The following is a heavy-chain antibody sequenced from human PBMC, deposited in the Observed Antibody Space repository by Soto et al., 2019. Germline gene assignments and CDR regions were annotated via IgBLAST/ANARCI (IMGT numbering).Heavy chain of an antibody. Sequence: QVQLVQSGAEVKKPGSSVKVSCKASGYTFISYGISWVRQAPGQGLEWMGWISAYNDYTNYAQKLQGRVTMTTDTSIIIAYLELTSMRAADTAVYYCAREGYYSGSGSYSPPRYYGMDVWGQGTTVTVSS. V-gene: IGHV1-18*01. CDR3: AREGYYSGSGSYSPPRYYGMDV. D-gene: IGHD3-10*01. J-gene: IGHJ6*02. CDR2: ISAYNDYT. CDR1: GYTFISYG.